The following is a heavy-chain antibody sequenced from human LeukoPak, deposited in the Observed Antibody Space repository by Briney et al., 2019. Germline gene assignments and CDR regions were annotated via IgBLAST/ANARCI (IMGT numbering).Heavy chain of an antibody. V-gene: IGHV4-59*12. D-gene: IGHD6-25*01. CDR2: IYYSGST. CDR3: ARWISGKAFDI. CDR1: GGSISSYY. Sequence: PSETLSLTCTVSGGSISSYYWSWIRQPPGKGLEWIGYIYYSGSTNYNPSLKSRVTISVDTSKNQFSLKLSSVTAADTAVYYCARWISGKAFDIWGQGTMVTVSS. J-gene: IGHJ3*02.